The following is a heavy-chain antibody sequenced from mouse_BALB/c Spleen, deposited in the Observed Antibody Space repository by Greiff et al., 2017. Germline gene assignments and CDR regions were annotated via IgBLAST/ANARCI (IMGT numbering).Heavy chain of an antibody. J-gene: IGHJ3*01. CDR2: ISSGGGST. D-gene: IGHD3-3*01. CDR1: GFAFSSYD. CDR3: ARHRGTGFAY. V-gene: IGHV5-12-1*01. Sequence: DVMLVESGGGLVKPGGSLKLSCAASGFAFSSYDMSWVRQTPEKRLEWVAYISSGGGSTYYPDTVKGRFTISRDNAKNTLYLQMSSLKSEDTAMYYCARHRGTGFAYWGQGTLVTVSA.